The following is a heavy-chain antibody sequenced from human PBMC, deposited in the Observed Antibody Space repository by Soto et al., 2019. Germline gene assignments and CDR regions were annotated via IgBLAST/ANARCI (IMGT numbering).Heavy chain of an antibody. CDR3: TRLGFSYGFAYYYYGMDV. D-gene: IGHD5-18*01. CDR1: RYTFIGYY. J-gene: IGHJ6*02. V-gene: IGHV1-2*04. Sequence: GASVKVSCMASRYTFIGYYMHWVRQAPGQGLEWMGWINPNSGGTNYEPKFQGWVTMTTDTSTNTAYMELRSLRSDDTAVYYFTRLGFSYGFAYYYYGMDVWGQGTTVTVSS. CDR2: INPNSGGT.